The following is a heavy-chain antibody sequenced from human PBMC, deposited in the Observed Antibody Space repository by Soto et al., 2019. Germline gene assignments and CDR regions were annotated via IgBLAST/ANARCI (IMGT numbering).Heavy chain of an antibody. CDR3: ADLSLGYCSSTTCPPDY. Sequence: QVQLVQSGAEVKKPGSSVKVSCKVSGGSLNQYAISWVRQTPGQGLEWMGGIIPSFGRTSYAQKFQGRVTITADESTTTVNRELRGLRSEASAIYFCADLSLGYCSSTTCPPDYWGQGTLVTVSS. CDR2: IIPSFGRT. CDR1: GGSLNQYA. D-gene: IGHD2-15*01. J-gene: IGHJ4*02. V-gene: IGHV1-69*12.